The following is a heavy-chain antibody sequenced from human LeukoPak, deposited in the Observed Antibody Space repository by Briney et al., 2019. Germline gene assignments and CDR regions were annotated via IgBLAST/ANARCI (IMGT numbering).Heavy chain of an antibody. J-gene: IGHJ3*01. CDR2: IWYDGSNK. V-gene: IGHV3-33*06. Sequence: PGGSLRLSCAASGFTFSSYGMPWVRQAPGKGLEWVAVIWYDGSNKYYADSVKGRFTISRDNSKNTLYLQMNRLRAEDTAVYYCAKDLGYDFWSGYLRLWGQGTMVTVSS. CDR1: GFTFSSYG. D-gene: IGHD3-3*01. CDR3: AKDLGYDFWSGYLRL.